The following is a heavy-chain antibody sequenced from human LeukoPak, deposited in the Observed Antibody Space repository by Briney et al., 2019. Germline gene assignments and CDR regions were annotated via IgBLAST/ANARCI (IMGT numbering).Heavy chain of an antibody. D-gene: IGHD3-22*01. CDR3: ARPNYYDSSGYYDYYYYYYGMDV. CDR1: GYTFTSYY. Sequence: ASVKVSCTASGYTFTSYYMHWVRQAPGQGLEWMGIINPSGGSTSYAQKFQGRVTMTRDTSTSTVYMELSSLRSEDTAVYYCARPNYYDSSGYYDYYYYYYGMDVWGQGTTVTVSS. V-gene: IGHV1-46*01. J-gene: IGHJ6*02. CDR2: INPSGGST.